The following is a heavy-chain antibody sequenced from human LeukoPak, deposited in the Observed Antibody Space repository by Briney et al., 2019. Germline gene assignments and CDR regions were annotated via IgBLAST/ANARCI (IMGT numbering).Heavy chain of an antibody. Sequence: GGSLRLSCAASGFTVSSNSMSWVRQAPGKGLEWVSFIYSGGNTHYSDSVKGRFTIPRDNSKNTLYLQMNSLRADDTAVYYCARRAGEYSHPYDYWGQGTLVTVSS. CDR3: ARRAGEYSHPYDY. CDR2: IYSGGNT. CDR1: GFTVSSNS. J-gene: IGHJ4*02. D-gene: IGHD4-17*01. V-gene: IGHV3-53*01.